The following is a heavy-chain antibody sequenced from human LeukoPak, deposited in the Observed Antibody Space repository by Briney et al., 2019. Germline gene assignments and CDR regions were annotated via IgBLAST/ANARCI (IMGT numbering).Heavy chain of an antibody. Sequence: ASVKVSCKASGYTFTNYGVSWLRQAPGQGLEWMGWISAYNGDAKYAQKVQGRVTVTTDTSTNTVHMELRSLTSDDTAVYYCARNEASGYYYYFDYWGQGTLVTVSS. CDR2: ISAYNGDA. J-gene: IGHJ4*02. D-gene: IGHD3-22*01. CDR3: ARNEASGYYYYFDY. V-gene: IGHV1-18*01. CDR1: GYTFTNYG.